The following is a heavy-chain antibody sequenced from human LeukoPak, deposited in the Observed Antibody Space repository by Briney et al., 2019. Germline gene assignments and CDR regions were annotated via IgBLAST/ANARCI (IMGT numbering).Heavy chain of an antibody. Sequence: SVKLSCKASGGTFSSYAISWVRQAPGQGLEWMGGIIPIFGTTNYAQKFQGRLTITTDESTSTAYMELSSLRSEDTAVYYCARGKWRGDFDIWGQGTMVTVSS. V-gene: IGHV1-69*05. D-gene: IGHD3-10*01. CDR3: ARGKWRGDFDI. CDR2: IIPIFGTT. J-gene: IGHJ3*02. CDR1: GGTFSSYA.